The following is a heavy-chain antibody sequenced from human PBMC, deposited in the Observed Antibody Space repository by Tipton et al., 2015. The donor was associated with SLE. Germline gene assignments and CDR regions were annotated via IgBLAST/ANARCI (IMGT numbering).Heavy chain of an antibody. Sequence: TLSLTCTVSGDSISSGSYYWSWIRQPAGKGLEWIGRIHTVGNTNYNPSLKSRATVSLDTSKNQFSLKLSSVTAADTAVYYCARETSQLLWFGGTGSVYNWFDPWGQGTLVTVSS. D-gene: IGHD3-10*01. V-gene: IGHV4-61*02. CDR3: ARETSQLLWFGGTGSVYNWFDP. CDR2: IHTVGNT. J-gene: IGHJ5*02. CDR1: GDSISSGSYY.